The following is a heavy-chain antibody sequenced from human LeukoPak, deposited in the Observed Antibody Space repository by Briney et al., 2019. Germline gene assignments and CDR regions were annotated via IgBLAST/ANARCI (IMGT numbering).Heavy chain of an antibody. J-gene: IGHJ6*03. Sequence: GASVKVSCKASGYTFTSYDINRVRQATGQGLEWMGWINPNSGNTGYAQKFQGRVTMTRNTSISTAYMELSSLRSEDTAVYYCARESSSAGPYYYYYMDVWGKGTTVTVSS. D-gene: IGHD6-6*01. CDR1: GYTFTSYD. CDR3: ARESSSAGPYYYYYMDV. CDR2: INPNSGNT. V-gene: IGHV1-8*01.